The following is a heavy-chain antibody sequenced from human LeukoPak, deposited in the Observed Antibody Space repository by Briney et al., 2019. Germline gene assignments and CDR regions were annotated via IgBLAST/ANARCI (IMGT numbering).Heavy chain of an antibody. Sequence: PGGSLRLSCAASGFTFDDYAMHWVRQAPGKGLEWVSGISWNSGSIGYADSVKGRFTIPRDNAKNSLYLQMNSLRAEDTALYYCAKDYGSPDAFDIWGQGTMVTVSS. CDR1: GFTFDDYA. V-gene: IGHV3-9*01. J-gene: IGHJ3*02. D-gene: IGHD3-22*01. CDR2: ISWNSGSI. CDR3: AKDYGSPDAFDI.